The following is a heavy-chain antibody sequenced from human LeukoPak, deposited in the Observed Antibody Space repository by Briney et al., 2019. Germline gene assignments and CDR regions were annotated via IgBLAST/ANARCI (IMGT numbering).Heavy chain of an antibody. CDR1: GFTFSSYW. CDR3: AREGTMISSFDY. J-gene: IGHJ4*02. D-gene: IGHD3-22*01. CDR2: ISSRSSYK. V-gene: IGHV3-21*06. Sequence: GGSLRLSCEASGFTFSSYWMSWIRQAPGKGLEWVSAISSRSSYKYYADSVKGRFTLSRDNAKNSLYLEMNSLRVDDTAVYYCAREGTMISSFDYWGQGTLVTVSS.